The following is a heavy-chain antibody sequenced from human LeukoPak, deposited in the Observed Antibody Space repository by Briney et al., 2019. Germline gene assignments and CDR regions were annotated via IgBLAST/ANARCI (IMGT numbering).Heavy chain of an antibody. CDR2: ISYDGSNK. J-gene: IGHJ6*02. CDR3: ARDSGSYSYYYYGMDV. Sequence: GGSLRLSCAASGFTFSSYGMRWVRQAPGKGLEWVAVISYDGSNKYYADSVKGRSTISRDNSKNTLYLQMNSLRAEDTAVYYCARDSGSYSYYYYGMDVWGQGTTVTVSS. D-gene: IGHD1-26*01. CDR1: GFTFSSYG. V-gene: IGHV3-30*03.